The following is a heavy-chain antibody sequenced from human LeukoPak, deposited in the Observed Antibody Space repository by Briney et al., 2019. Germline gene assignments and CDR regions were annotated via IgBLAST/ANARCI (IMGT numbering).Heavy chain of an antibody. CDR3: AKVAVYHDSCPDS. Sequence: GGSLRLSCAASGFIFSTYTMNWVRQAPGKGLEWVSSISSSGGSTYYADSVKGRFTISRDNSKNTLYLQVISLRAEDTAVYYCAKVAVYHDSCPDSWGQGTLVTVSS. J-gene: IGHJ4*02. CDR1: GFIFSTYT. D-gene: IGHD5/OR15-5a*01. V-gene: IGHV3-23*01. CDR2: ISSSGGST.